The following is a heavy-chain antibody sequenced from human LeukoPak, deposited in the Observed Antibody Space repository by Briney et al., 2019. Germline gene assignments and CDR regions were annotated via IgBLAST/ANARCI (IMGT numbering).Heavy chain of an antibody. Sequence: GSLRLSCAASGFTFSSHAMSWVRQAPGKGLEWIGYIYYSGSTNYNPSLKSRVTISVDTSKNQFSLKLSSVTAADTAVYYCARAGLLGVVVVADAFDIWGQGTMVTVSS. CDR3: ARAGLLGVVVVADAFDI. CDR2: IYYSGST. V-gene: IGHV4-59*11. J-gene: IGHJ3*02. D-gene: IGHD2-15*01. CDR1: GFTFSSHA.